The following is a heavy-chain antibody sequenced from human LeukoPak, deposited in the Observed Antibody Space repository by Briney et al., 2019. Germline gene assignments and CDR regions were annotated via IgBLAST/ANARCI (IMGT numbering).Heavy chain of an antibody. V-gene: IGHV3-11*01. CDR3: ARDLFPGYYDSSPSGFPPGGAFDI. D-gene: IGHD3-22*01. Sequence: GGSLRLSCAASGFTFSDYYMSWIRQAPGKGLEWVSYISSSGSTIYYADSVKGRFTISRDNAKNSLYLQMNSLRAEDTAVYYCARDLFPGYYDSSPSGFPPGGAFDIWGQGTMVTVSS. CDR2: ISSSGSTI. J-gene: IGHJ3*02. CDR1: GFTFSDYY.